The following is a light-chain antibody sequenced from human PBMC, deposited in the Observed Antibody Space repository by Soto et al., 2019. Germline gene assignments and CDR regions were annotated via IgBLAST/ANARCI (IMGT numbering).Light chain of an antibody. J-gene: IGLJ3*02. Sequence: QSVLTQPPSASGTPGQRVTISCSGGSSNIGSTYVYWYQHLPGTAPKLLIYKNYQRPSGVPDRFSGSKSGTSASLAISGPRSEDEADYYCATWDDSLSAWVFGGGTKLTVL. CDR3: ATWDDSLSAWV. V-gene: IGLV1-47*01. CDR2: KNY. CDR1: SSNIGSTY.